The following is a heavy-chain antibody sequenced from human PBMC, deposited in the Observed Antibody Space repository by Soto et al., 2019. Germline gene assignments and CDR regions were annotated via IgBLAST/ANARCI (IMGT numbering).Heavy chain of an antibody. Sequence: PGGSLRLSCAASGFTFSSYSMNWVRQAPGKGLEWVSYISSSSSTIYYADSVKGRFTISRDNAKNSLYLQMNSLRAEDTAVYYCARDENNDYGDYTVDYWGQGTLVTVSS. CDR1: GFTFSSYS. V-gene: IGHV3-48*01. CDR3: ARDENNDYGDYTVDY. D-gene: IGHD4-17*01. J-gene: IGHJ4*02. CDR2: ISSSSSTI.